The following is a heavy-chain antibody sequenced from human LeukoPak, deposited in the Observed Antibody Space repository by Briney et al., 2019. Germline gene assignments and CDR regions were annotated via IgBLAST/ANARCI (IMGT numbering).Heavy chain of an antibody. Sequence: GGSLRLSCAASGFTVSSNYMSWVRQAPGKGLEWVSVIYSGGSTYYADSVKGRFTISRDNSKNTLYLQMNSPRAEDTAVYYCARDKYYYGSGKNYYYYYGMDVWGQGTTVTVSS. V-gene: IGHV3-66*01. J-gene: IGHJ6*02. CDR3: ARDKYYYGSGKNYYYYYGMDV. CDR1: GFTVSSNY. CDR2: IYSGGST. D-gene: IGHD3-10*01.